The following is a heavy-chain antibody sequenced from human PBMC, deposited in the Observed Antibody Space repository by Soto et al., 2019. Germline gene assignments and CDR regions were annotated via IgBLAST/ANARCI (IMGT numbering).Heavy chain of an antibody. CDR3: ARSEGLYYDYGMDV. J-gene: IGHJ6*02. CDR2: IIPIFGTA. Sequence: QVQLVQSGAEVKKPGSSVKVSCKASGGTFSSYGISWVRQAPGQGLEWMGGIIPIFGTANYAQKFQGRVTITADESTSTADMELSSIGSEDAAVYYCARSEGLYYDYGMDVWGQGTTVTVSS. V-gene: IGHV1-69*12. CDR1: GGTFSSYG.